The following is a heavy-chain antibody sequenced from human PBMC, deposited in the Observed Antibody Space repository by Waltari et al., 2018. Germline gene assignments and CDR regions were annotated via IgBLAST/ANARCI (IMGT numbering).Heavy chain of an antibody. Sequence: EVQLVESGGGLVKHGGSLSLSCAASGFTFSSYSMNWVRQAPGKGLEWVSSISSSSSYIYYADSVKGRFTISRDNAKNSLYLQMNSLRAEDTAVYYCARSSDMRLYYYYGMDVWGQGTTVTVSS. CDR1: GFTFSSYS. CDR3: ARSSDMRLYYYYGMDV. CDR2: ISSSSSYI. V-gene: IGHV3-21*01. D-gene: IGHD2-15*01. J-gene: IGHJ6*02.